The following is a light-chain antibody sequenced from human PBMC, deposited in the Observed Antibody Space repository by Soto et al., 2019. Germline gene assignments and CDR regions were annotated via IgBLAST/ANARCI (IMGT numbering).Light chain of an antibody. CDR3: MQGVQLPLT. J-gene: IGKJ4*01. CDR2: EVS. CDR1: QSLLYSDGKTY. V-gene: IGKV2D-29*01. Sequence: DIVMTQTPLSLSVTPGQPASISCKSSQSLLYSDGKTYLSWYLQKPGQPPHLRIYEVSNRFSGVPGRFSGRGSWTDFTLSISRVEAEDFGVYYCMQGVQLPLTFGGGTLVEIK.